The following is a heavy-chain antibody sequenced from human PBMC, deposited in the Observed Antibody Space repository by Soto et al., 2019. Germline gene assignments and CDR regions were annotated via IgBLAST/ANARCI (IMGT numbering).Heavy chain of an antibody. J-gene: IGHJ6*02. CDR1: GYTSTNYD. Sequence: ASVKVSCKASGYTSTNYDINWVRRATRQGLEWMGWVNPNSGNTGNAQKFQGRLTMTRNTAISTAYMELSSLTSEDTAIYYCVRGKDYYYGMDVWGQGTTVTVSS. CDR3: VRGKDYYYGMDV. V-gene: IGHV1-8*01. CDR2: VNPNSGNT.